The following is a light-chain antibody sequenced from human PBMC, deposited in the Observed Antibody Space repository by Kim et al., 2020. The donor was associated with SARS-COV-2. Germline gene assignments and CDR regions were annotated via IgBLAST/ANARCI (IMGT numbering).Light chain of an antibody. J-gene: IGLJ1*01. CDR3: SSYAGTTPLV. Sequence: QSALTQPASVSGSPGQSITISCTGTTSDFGGYNYVSWYQQHPGKAPKLIIYEVNDRPPGVSNRFSGYKSGNTASLTISGLQAEDEADYYCSSYAGTTPLVFGTGTKVTVL. CDR1: TSDFGGYNY. V-gene: IGLV2-14*01. CDR2: EVN.